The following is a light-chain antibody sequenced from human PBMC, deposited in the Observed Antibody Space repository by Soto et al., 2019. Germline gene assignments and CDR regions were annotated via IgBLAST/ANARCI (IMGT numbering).Light chain of an antibody. J-gene: IGKJ5*01. Sequence: DIVLTQSPGTLSLSPGERATLSCRASQSVSSSYLAWYQQKPGQAPRLLIYGASSRATGIPDRFSGSGSGTDFTLTISRLEPEDFAVYYCQQYGSSFSTFGQGTRLEIK. V-gene: IGKV3-20*01. CDR1: QSVSSSY. CDR2: GAS. CDR3: QQYGSSFST.